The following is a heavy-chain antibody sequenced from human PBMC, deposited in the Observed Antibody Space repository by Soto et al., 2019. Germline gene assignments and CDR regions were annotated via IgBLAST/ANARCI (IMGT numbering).Heavy chain of an antibody. V-gene: IGHV4-31*03. CDR1: GGSISSGCYY. CDR3: ARARDREDTAMVTAYWFDP. CDR2: IYYSGST. J-gene: IGHJ5*02. D-gene: IGHD5-18*01. Sequence: SETLSLTCPVSGGSISSGCYYWSWIRQHPGKGLEWIGYIYYSGSTYYNPSLKSRVTISVDTSKNQFSLKLSSVTAADTAVYYCARARDREDTAMVTAYWFDPWGQGTLVTVSS.